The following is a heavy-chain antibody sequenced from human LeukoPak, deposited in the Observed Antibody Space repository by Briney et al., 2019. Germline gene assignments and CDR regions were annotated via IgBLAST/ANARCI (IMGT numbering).Heavy chain of an antibody. CDR2: IKQDGSES. CDR3: AKVILGSQQLTLGFDY. CDR1: GFSFNNHW. D-gene: IGHD6-13*01. Sequence: GGSLRLSCAVSGFSFNNHWMSWVRQAAGKRLEWVAHIKQDGSESYYVGSVKGRFTISRDNAKNSLYLQMNSLRAEDTAVYYCAKVILGSQQLTLGFDYWGQGTLVTVSS. J-gene: IGHJ4*02. V-gene: IGHV3-7*03.